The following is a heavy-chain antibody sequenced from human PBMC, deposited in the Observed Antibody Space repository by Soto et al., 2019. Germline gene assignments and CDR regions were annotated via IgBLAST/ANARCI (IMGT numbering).Heavy chain of an antibody. CDR3: ARGQRFSDWFDP. V-gene: IGHV4-4*02. CDR2: IYHSGST. CDR1: GASISTSHW. D-gene: IGHD3-3*01. Sequence: PSETLSLTCATSGASISTSHWWNWVRQSPGMGLEWIGEIYHSGSTYYSPSLKNRVTISVDTSKNQFSLRLTSVTAADTAVYYCARGQRFSDWFDPWGQGTLVT. J-gene: IGHJ5*02.